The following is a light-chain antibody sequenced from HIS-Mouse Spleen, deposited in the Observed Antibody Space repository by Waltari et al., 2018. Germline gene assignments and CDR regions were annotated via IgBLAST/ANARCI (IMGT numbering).Light chain of an antibody. CDR1: RSDVGSYNL. CDR2: EGS. J-gene: IGLJ3*02. CDR3: CSYAGSSTWV. Sequence: QSALTQPASVSGSPGQPITISCTVTRSDVGSYNLVSWYQKHPGKAPKLMIYEGSKRPSGVSNRFSGSKSGNTASLTISGLQAEDEADYYCCSYAGSSTWVFGGGTKLTVL. V-gene: IGLV2-23*01.